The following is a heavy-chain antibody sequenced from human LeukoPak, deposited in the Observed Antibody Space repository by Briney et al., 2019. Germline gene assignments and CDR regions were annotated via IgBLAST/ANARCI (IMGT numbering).Heavy chain of an antibody. CDR2: INWNSGGT. J-gene: IGHJ3*02. CDR3: ARDHGSSDAFDI. D-gene: IGHD6-13*01. Sequence: GGSLRLSCAASGFTFDDYGMSWVRQAPGKGLEWVSGINWNSGGTGYADSVKGRFTISRDKAKNSLYLQMNSLRAEDTAVYYCARDHGSSDAFDIWGQGTMVTVSS. V-gene: IGHV3-20*04. CDR1: GFTFDDYG.